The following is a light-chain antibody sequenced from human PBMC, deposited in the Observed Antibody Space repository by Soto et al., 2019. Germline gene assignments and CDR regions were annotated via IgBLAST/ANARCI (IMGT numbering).Light chain of an antibody. CDR3: QQLNIYPIT. CDR1: QGISSD. J-gene: IGKJ5*01. V-gene: IGKV1-9*01. CDR2: TAS. Sequence: DIQLTQSRSFLSASVGDRVTMTCRASQGISSDLAWYQQKPGTAPNLLIYTASTWQTGVPSRFSGSGSGTEFTLTISSLQPEDYATYYCQQLNIYPITFGQRTRLEIK.